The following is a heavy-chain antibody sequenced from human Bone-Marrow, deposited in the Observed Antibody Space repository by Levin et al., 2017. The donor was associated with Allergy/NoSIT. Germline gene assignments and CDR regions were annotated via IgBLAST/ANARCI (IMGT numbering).Heavy chain of an antibody. Sequence: GASVKVSCKTSGYTFSSYGINWVRQAPGQGLQWVGWISIYSGNTKYTQNLQGRVTMTTDASTRTAYMELRGLRSDDTAMYYCAREEGYDSHGDYVEYSDFWGQGTLVTVSS. D-gene: IGHD3-22*01. CDR1: GYTFSSYG. V-gene: IGHV1-18*01. J-gene: IGHJ4*02. CDR3: AREEGYDSHGDYVEYSDF. CDR2: ISIYSGNT.